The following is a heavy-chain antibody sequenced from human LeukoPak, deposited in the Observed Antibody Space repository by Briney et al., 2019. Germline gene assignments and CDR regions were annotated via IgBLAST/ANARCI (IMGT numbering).Heavy chain of an antibody. CDR1: GGSFSGYY. CDR3: ARDKLLWFGELFRYGMDV. CDR2: INHSGST. D-gene: IGHD3-10*01. Sequence: SSETLSLTCAVYGGSFSGYYWSWIRQPPGKGLEWIGEINHSGSTNYNPSLKSRVTISVDTSKNQFSLKLSSVTAADTAVYYCARDKLLWFGELFRYGMDVWGQGTTVTVSS. V-gene: IGHV4-34*01. J-gene: IGHJ6*02.